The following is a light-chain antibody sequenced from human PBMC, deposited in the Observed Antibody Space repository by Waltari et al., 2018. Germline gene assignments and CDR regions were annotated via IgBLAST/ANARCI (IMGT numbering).Light chain of an antibody. V-gene: IGLV6-57*03. CDR2: EDN. CDR3: QSDDGNTWV. CDR1: SGSFASNY. Sequence: NFMLTQPHSVSESPGKTVTISCTRSSGSFASNYVQWYQLRPGSAPTTVIDEDNQRPSGVPDRFSGSIDSSSNSASLTISGLKTEDEADYYCQSDDGNTWVFGGGTKLTVL. J-gene: IGLJ3*02.